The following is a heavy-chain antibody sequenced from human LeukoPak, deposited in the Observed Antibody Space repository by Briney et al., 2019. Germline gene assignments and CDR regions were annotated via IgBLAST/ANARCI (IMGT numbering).Heavy chain of an antibody. V-gene: IGHV3-23*01. Sequence: GGSLRLSCAASGFTFSSYAMSWVRQAPGKGLEWVSAVSGSGGSTYYADSVKGRFTISRDNSKNTLYLQMNSLRAEDTAVYYCAKVGSPHRAFDIWGQGTMVTVSS. CDR3: AKVGSPHRAFDI. CDR2: VSGSGGST. CDR1: GFTFSSYA. J-gene: IGHJ3*02. D-gene: IGHD1-1*01.